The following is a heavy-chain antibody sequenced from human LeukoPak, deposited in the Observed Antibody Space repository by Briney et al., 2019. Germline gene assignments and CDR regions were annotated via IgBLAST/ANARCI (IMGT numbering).Heavy chain of an antibody. V-gene: IGHV1-18*01. D-gene: IGHD5-18*01. CDR1: GYTFTSYG. CDR2: ISAYNGNT. J-gene: IGHJ4*02. Sequence: ASVKVSCKASGYTFTSYGISWVRQAPGQGLEWMGWISAYNGNTNYAQKLQGRVTMTTDTSTSTAYMELRSLRSDDTAVYYCARDLGDKDMTATGDYFDYWGQGTLVTVSS. CDR3: ARDLGDKDMTATGDYFDY.